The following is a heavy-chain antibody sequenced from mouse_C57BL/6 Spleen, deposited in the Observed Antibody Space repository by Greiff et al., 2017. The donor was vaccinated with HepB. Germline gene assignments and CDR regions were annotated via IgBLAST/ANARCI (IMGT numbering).Heavy chain of an antibody. V-gene: IGHV5-17*01. CDR1: GFTFSDYG. CDR3: ARGLGFDY. CDR2: ISSGSSTI. Sequence: EVQLVESGGGLVKPGGSLKLSCAASGFTFSDYGMHWVRQAPEKGLVWVAYISSGSSTIYYADTVKGRFTISRDNAKNTLFLQMTSLRSEDTAMYYCARGLGFDYWGQGTTLTVSS. D-gene: IGHD3-3*01. J-gene: IGHJ2*01.